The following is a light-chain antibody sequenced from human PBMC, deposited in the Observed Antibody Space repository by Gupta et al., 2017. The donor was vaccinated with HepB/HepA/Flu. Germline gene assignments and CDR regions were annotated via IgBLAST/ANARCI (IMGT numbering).Light chain of an antibody. CDR3: LLSYNGPRV. CDR1: TGSVTSYHF. V-gene: IGLV7-46*01. J-gene: IGLJ3*02. CDR2: DTN. Sequence: QAVVTQQPSLTVSSGGTVPLTCGSSTGSVTSYHFPYWFQQKPGQAHTTRIYDTNNKHSWTPARFSGSLLGGKAALTLSVAQPEDEAEYYCLLSYNGPRVFGGGTKLTVL.